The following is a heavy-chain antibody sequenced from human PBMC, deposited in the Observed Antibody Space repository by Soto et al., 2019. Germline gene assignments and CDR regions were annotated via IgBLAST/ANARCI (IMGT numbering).Heavy chain of an antibody. CDR3: ARGSVDTAMAASYYYSGMDG. J-gene: IGHJ6*02. V-gene: IGHV3-33*01. CDR2: IWYDGSNK. CDR1: GFTFSSYG. D-gene: IGHD5-18*01. Sequence: PGGSLRLFCAASGFTFSSYGMHWVRQAPGKGLEWVAVIWYDGSNKYYADSVKGRFTISRDNSKNTLYLQMNSLRAEDTAVYYCARGSVDTAMAASYYYSGMDGWGQGNTVTVSS.